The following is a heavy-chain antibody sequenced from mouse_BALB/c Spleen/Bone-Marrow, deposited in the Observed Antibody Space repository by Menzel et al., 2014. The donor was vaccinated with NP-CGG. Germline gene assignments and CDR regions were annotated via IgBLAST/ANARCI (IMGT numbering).Heavy chain of an antibody. CDR1: GFNIKDIY. V-gene: IGHV14-3*02. Sequence: EVQLQQSGAELVKPGASVKLSCTASGFNIKDIYMHWVKQRPEQGLEWIGSIDPSNGSTKYDPKFQGKATITADTSSNTAYLQPSKLTSEDTAVYYWAKWKYYAMDYWGQATSVTVSS. CDR2: IDPSNGST. J-gene: IGHJ4*01. CDR3: AKWKYYAMDY.